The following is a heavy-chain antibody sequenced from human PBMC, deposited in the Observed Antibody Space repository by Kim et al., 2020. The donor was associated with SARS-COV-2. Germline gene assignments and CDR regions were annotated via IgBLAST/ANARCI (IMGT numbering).Heavy chain of an antibody. CDR3: ARGDIAATGTPLDY. CDR1: GGSFSGYY. D-gene: IGHD6-13*01. J-gene: IGHJ4*02. CDR2: INHSGST. V-gene: IGHV4-34*01. Sequence: SETLSLTCAVYGGSFSGYYWTWIRQPPGKGLEWIGEINHSGSTSYSPSLKNRVTISVDTSKNQFSLKLSSVTAADTAVYYCARGDIAATGTPLDYWGQGTLVTVSS.